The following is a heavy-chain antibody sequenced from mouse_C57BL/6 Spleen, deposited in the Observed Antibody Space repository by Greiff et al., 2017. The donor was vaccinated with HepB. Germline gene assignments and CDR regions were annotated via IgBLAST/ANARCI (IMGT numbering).Heavy chain of an antibody. Sequence: EVQGVESGGGLVKPGGSLKLSCAASGFTFSSYTMSWVRQTPEKRLEWVATISGGGGNTYYPDRVKGRFTISRDNAKNTLYLQMSSLRSEDTALYYCARRGANWDGFGCWGQGTTLTVSS. CDR3: ARRGANWDGFGC. CDR1: GFTFSSYT. J-gene: IGHJ2*01. D-gene: IGHD4-1*01. CDR2: ISGGGGNT. V-gene: IGHV5-9*01.